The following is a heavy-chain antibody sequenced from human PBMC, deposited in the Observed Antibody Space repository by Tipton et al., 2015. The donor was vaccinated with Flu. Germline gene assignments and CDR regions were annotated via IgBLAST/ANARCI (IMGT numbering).Heavy chain of an antibody. CDR2: IYHSGST. CDR1: GYSISSGCY. J-gene: IGHJ5*02. CDR3: ARHGYYDILTGYYSWFDP. V-gene: IGHV4-38-2*01. D-gene: IGHD3-9*01. Sequence: TLSLTCAVSGYSISSGCYWGWIRQPPGKGLEWIGSIYHSGSTYYNPSLKSRVTISVDTSKNQFSLKLSSVTAADTAVHYCARHGYYDILTGYYSWFDPRGQGTLVTVSS.